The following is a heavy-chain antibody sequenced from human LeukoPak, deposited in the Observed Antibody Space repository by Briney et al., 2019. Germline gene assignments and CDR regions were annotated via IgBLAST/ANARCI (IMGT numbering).Heavy chain of an antibody. CDR3: ARNDYSNYGY. D-gene: IGHD4-11*01. V-gene: IGHV4-30-2*01. Sequence: SETLSLTCTVSGGSISSGGYYWSWIRQPPGKGLEWIGYIYHSGSTYYNPSLKSRVTISVDRSKNQFSLKLSSVTAADTAVYYCARNDYSNYGYWGQGTLVTVSS. CDR2: IYHSGST. J-gene: IGHJ4*02. CDR1: GGSISSGGYY.